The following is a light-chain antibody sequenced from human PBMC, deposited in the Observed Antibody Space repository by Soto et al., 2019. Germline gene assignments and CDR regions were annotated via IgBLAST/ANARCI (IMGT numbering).Light chain of an antibody. V-gene: IGKV1-5*01. CDR3: QQYNSYSWT. CDR1: QSISSW. Sequence: DIQMTQSPSTLSASVGDRVTITCRASQSISSWLAWYQQKPGKAPKLLIYDASSLESGVPSWFSGSGSGTEFTLTIRSLQPDDFATYYCQQYNSYSWTFGQGTKVEIK. CDR2: DAS. J-gene: IGKJ1*01.